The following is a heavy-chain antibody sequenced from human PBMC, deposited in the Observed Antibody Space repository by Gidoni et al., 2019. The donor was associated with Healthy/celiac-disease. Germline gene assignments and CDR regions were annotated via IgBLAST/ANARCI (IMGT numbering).Heavy chain of an antibody. Sequence: EVQLLESGGGLVQPGGSLRLSCAASGSAFSSYAMSRVRQDPGKGLEWVSAISGSGGSTYYADSVKGRFTISRDNSKNTLYLQMNSLRAEDTAVYYCAKDLTGWLPTFDYWGQGTLVTVSS. CDR2: ISGSGGST. CDR1: GSAFSSYA. CDR3: AKDLTGWLPTFDY. V-gene: IGHV3-23*01. J-gene: IGHJ4*02. D-gene: IGHD3-22*01.